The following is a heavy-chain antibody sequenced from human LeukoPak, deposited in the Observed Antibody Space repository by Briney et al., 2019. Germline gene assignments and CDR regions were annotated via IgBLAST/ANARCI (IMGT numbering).Heavy chain of an antibody. J-gene: IGHJ4*02. CDR3: ARGARSWASDLNKDY. Sequence: SQTLSLTCAVYGGSFSGYYWSCIRQPPGKGLECIGEINHSGSTNYNPSLKSRVTISLDTSQNQFSLKRIAVTSAAPAVVYPARGARSWASDLNKDYWGQGTLVTVS. CDR2: INHSGST. CDR1: GGSFSGYY. D-gene: IGHD1-26*01. V-gene: IGHV4-34*01.